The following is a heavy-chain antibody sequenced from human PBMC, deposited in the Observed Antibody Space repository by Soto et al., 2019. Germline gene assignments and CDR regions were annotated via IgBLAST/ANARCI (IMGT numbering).Heavy chain of an antibody. Sequence: QDQLVQSGAEVKKPGSSVKVSCKAFGGPFSSHTFSWVRQAPGHGLEWMGRIIPALGTTTYAQKFQGRVTITADESVTTVYMELNSLRTEDTAVYYCARPDFGDYWYFDLWGRGTLVTVSS. CDR2: IIPALGTT. CDR1: GGPFSSHT. J-gene: IGHJ2*01. D-gene: IGHD4-17*01. V-gene: IGHV1-69*08. CDR3: ARPDFGDYWYFDL.